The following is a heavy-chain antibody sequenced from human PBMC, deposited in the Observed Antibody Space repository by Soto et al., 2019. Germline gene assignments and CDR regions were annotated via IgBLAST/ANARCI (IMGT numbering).Heavy chain of an antibody. Sequence: PGGSLRLSCAASGFDFSDTWINWVRQTPDKGLEWVARIKSKTDGGTTDYAAPVKGRFTIPRDDSKNTLYLQMNSLKTEDTAVYYCTTDISYYYDSSGYYSDYWGQGTLVTVSS. CDR2: IKSKTDGGTT. CDR1: GFDFSDTW. CDR3: TTDISYYYDSSGYYSDY. V-gene: IGHV3-15*07. J-gene: IGHJ4*02. D-gene: IGHD3-22*01.